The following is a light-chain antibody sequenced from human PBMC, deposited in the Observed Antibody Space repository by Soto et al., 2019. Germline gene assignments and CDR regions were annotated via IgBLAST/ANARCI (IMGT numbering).Light chain of an antibody. V-gene: IGLV2-8*01. CDR3: CSYAGSSSV. CDR2: DVT. Sequence: QSALTQPPSASGSPGQSVTISCTGTSSDVGAYNYVSWYQQHPGKAPKLVIYDVTKRPSGVPDRFSGSKSGNTASLTVSGLQAEDEADYYCCSYAGSSSVFGTGTKVTVL. CDR1: SSDVGAYNY. J-gene: IGLJ1*01.